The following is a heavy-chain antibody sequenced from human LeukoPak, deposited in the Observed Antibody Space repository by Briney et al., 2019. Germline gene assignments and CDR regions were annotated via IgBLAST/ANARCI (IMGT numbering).Heavy chain of an antibody. J-gene: IGHJ6*03. CDR1: GFTVSSNY. V-gene: IGHV3-53*01. CDR2: IYSGGST. CDR3: ARDYYDSSGYYEGYYYYMDV. D-gene: IGHD3-22*01. Sequence: GGSLRLSCAASGFTVSSNYMSWVRQAPGKELEWVSVIYSGGSTYYADSVKGRFTISRDNSKNTLYLQMNSLRAEDTAVYYCARDYYDSSGYYEGYYYYMDVWGKGTTVTVSS.